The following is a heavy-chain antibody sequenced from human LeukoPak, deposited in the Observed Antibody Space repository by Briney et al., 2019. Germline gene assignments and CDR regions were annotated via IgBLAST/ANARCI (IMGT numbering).Heavy chain of an antibody. Sequence: ASVKVSCKTSGHTFTIYGITWVRQAPGQGLEWMGWISTHNGDTNYAQNLQDRVTMTTDTSTTTAYMELRSLRSDDTAVYYCARTLGIVSRDYWGQGTLITVSS. J-gene: IGHJ4*02. D-gene: IGHD5/OR15-5a*01. CDR3: ARTLGIVSRDY. CDR1: GHTFTIYG. V-gene: IGHV1-18*01. CDR2: ISTHNGDT.